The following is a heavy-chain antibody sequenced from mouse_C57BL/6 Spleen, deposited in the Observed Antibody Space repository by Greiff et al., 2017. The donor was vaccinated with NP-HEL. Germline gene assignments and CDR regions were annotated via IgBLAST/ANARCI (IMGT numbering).Heavy chain of an antibody. J-gene: IGHJ2*01. Sequence: EVQGVESGGDLVKPGGSLKLSCAASGFTFSSYGMSWVRQTPDKRLEWVATISSGGSYTYYPDSVQGRFTISSDNAKNTLYLQMSSLKSEDTAMYYCARHLTGSFDYWGQGTTLTVSS. CDR3: ARHLTGSFDY. CDR2: ISSGGSYT. D-gene: IGHD4-1*01. V-gene: IGHV5-6*01. CDR1: GFTFSSYG.